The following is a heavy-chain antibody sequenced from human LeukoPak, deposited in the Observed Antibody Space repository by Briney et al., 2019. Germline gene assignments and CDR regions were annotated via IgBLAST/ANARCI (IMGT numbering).Heavy chain of an antibody. V-gene: IGHV3-30*04. CDR3: ARDRDSSSGRYYYYYYMDV. J-gene: IGHJ6*03. CDR2: ISYDGSNK. CDR1: GFTFSSYA. D-gene: IGHD6-6*01. Sequence: GGSLRLSCAASGFTFSSYAMHWVRQAPGKGLEWVAVISYDGSNKYYADSVKGRFTISRDNSKNTLYLQMNSLRAEDTAVYYCARDRDSSSGRYYYYYYMDVWGKGTTVTVSS.